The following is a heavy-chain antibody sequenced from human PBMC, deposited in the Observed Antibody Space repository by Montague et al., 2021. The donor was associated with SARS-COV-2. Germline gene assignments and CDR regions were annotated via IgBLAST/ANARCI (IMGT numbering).Heavy chain of an antibody. CDR3: ARERGDYGADGGFDF. D-gene: IGHD3-10*01. V-gene: IGHV3-48*02. CDR2: ISTRSSNI. CDR1: GFTFSSFN. Sequence: SLRLSCAASGFTFSSFNMNWVRQAPGKGLEWVSFISTRSSNIYYADSVRGRFTISRDKAKNSLYLQMNSLRDEDTAVYYCARERGDYGADGGFDFWGQGTLVTVSA. J-gene: IGHJ4*02.